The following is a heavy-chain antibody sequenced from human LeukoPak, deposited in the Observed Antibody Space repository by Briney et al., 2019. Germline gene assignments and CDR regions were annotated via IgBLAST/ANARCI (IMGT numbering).Heavy chain of an antibody. J-gene: IGHJ4*02. CDR3: AKDREKAVGATIFDH. CDR1: GFTFSDYA. D-gene: IGHD1-26*01. V-gene: IGHV3-23*01. CDR2: ISFSGRST. Sequence: GGSLRPSCAVSGFTFSDYAMSWVRQAPGKGLEWVLGISFSGRSTNYADSVKGRFIISRDNSNNTLYLQMNSLRAEDTAVYYCAKDREKAVGATIFDHWGQGTLVTVSS.